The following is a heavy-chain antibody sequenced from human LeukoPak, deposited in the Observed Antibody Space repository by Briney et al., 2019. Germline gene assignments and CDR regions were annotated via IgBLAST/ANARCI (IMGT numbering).Heavy chain of an antibody. CDR1: GFTFSNYA. J-gene: IGHJ5*02. V-gene: IGHV3-30*04. CDR2: ISYVGSNK. D-gene: IGHD6-13*01. Sequence: PGGSLRLSCAASGFTFSNYAMHWVRQAPGKGLEWVAIISYVGSNKYYADSVKGRFTISRDNSKNTLYLQMNSLRAEDTAVYYCARWPRVAAAPLSNWFDPWGQGTLVTVSS. CDR3: ARWPRVAAAPLSNWFDP.